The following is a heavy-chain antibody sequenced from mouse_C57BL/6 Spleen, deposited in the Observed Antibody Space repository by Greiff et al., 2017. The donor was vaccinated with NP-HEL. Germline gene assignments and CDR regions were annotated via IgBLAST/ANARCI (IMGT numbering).Heavy chain of an antibody. D-gene: IGHD2-4*01. CDR3: ARRGYDYDFDY. V-gene: IGHV5-9*01. CDR2: ISGGGGNT. J-gene: IGHJ2*01. CDR1: GFTFSSYT. Sequence: EVQLVESGGGLVKPGGSLKLSCAASGFTFSSYTMSWVRQTPEKRLEWVATISGGGGNTYYPDSVKGRFTISRDNAKNTLYLQMSSLRSEDTALYYCARRGYDYDFDYWGQGTTLTVSS.